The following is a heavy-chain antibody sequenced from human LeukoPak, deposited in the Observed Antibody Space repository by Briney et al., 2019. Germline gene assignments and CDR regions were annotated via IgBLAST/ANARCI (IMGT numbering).Heavy chain of an antibody. V-gene: IGHV1-24*01. CDR3: ATDTSSGEVVAFDI. Sequence: ASVKVSCKVPGYTLTELSMHWVRQAPGKGLEWMGGFDPEDGETIYAQKFQGRVTMTEDISTDTAYMEPSSLRSEDTAVYYCATDTSSGEVVAFDIWGQGTMVTVSS. J-gene: IGHJ3*02. CDR2: FDPEDGET. CDR1: GYTLTELS. D-gene: IGHD3-22*01.